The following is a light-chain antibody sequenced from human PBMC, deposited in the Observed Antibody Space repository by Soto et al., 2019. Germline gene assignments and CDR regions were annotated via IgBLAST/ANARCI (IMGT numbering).Light chain of an antibody. J-gene: IGKJ2*01. CDR3: HNYGNGVDT. CDR2: GAS. CDR1: EVVTTNF. V-gene: IGKV3-20*01. Sequence: VLTQSPGSLSLSPGERATLSCRASEVVTTNFIAWYQQQPGQPPRLLIFGASSRAAGIPDRFTGIGSGTDFSLALSRLEREDSAVYFCHNYGNGVDTFGQGNNLEI.